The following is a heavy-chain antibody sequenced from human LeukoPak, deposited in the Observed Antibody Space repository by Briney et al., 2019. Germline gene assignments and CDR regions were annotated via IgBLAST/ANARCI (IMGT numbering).Heavy chain of an antibody. Sequence: PGGSLRLSCAASGFTFSSYGMHWVRQAPGKGLEWVAVISYDGSNKYYADSVKGRFTISRDNSKNTLYLQMNSLRAEDTAMYYCAKYYYDSSGSAFDIWGQGTMVTVSS. J-gene: IGHJ3*02. CDR1: GFTFSSYG. CDR3: AKYYYDSSGSAFDI. V-gene: IGHV3-30*18. D-gene: IGHD3-22*01. CDR2: ISYDGSNK.